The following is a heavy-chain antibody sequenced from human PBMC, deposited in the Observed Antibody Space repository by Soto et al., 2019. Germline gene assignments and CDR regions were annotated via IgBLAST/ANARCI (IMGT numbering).Heavy chain of an antibody. D-gene: IGHD6-19*01. CDR3: AGGGGVAVAGFSYHYYMDV. J-gene: IGHJ6*03. CDR2: IYYSGST. V-gene: IGHV4-59*01. Sequence: SETLSLPCTVSGDSISSYYWSWIRQPPGKGLEWIGNIYYSGSTNYNPSLKSRVTISVDTSKSQFSVKLSSVTAADTAVYYCAGGGGVAVAGFSYHYYMDVWGKGTTVTVSS. CDR1: GDSISSYY.